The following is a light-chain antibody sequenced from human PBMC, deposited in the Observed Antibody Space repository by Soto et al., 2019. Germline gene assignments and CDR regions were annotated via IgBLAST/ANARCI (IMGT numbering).Light chain of an antibody. V-gene: IGKV1-5*03. CDR2: KAS. CDR3: QQYNSYPVT. Sequence: DIQMTQSPSALSASVGDRVTITCRASQFISTWLAWYQQKPGKAPKVLIYKASILESGVPSRFSGSGSGTEFTLTISSLQPDDFATYYCQQYNSYPVTFGQGTKVEIK. J-gene: IGKJ1*01. CDR1: QFISTW.